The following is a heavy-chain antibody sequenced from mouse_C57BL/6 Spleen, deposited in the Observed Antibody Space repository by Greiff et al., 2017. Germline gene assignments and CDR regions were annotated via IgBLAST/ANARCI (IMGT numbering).Heavy chain of an antibody. V-gene: IGHV2-6*01. CDR3: ATSNYDY. CDR2: IWGVGST. D-gene: IGHD2-5*01. Sequence: QVQLKESGPGLVAPSQSLSITCTVSGFSLTSYGVDWVRQSPGKGLEWLGVIWGVGSTNYNSALKSRLSISKDNSKSQVFLKMNSVQTDDTAMYYCATSNYDYWGQGTSVTVSS. CDR1: GFSLTSYG. J-gene: IGHJ4*01.